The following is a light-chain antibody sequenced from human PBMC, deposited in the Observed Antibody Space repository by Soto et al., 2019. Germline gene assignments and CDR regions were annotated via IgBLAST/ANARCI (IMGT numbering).Light chain of an antibody. CDR2: GDN. CDR3: QSYDTRLSAVV. CDR1: SSNIGAGYA. Sequence: QSVLTQPPSVSGAPGQRLTIACTGSSSNIGAGYAVHWHQHLPGRAPKLLVYGDNNRPSGVPDRFSGSESGTSAYPTITGLQAEDEAHYYCQSYDTRLSAVVFGGGTQLTVL. J-gene: IGLJ2*01. V-gene: IGLV1-40*01.